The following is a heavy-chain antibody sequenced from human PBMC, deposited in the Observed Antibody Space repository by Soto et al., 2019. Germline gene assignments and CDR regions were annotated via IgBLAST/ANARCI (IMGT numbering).Heavy chain of an antibody. CDR2: IIPIFGTP. J-gene: IGHJ5*02. Sequence: QVQLVQSGAEVKKPGSSVKVSCKASGGTFSTYPISWVRQAPGQGLEWMGGIIPIFGTPNYAQRFQGRLTFTADESTTTVYMELSSLRSEDTAVYYCATHVDSGYYVRWFDPWGQGTLVTVSS. D-gene: IGHD3-22*01. CDR1: GGTFSTYP. CDR3: ATHVDSGYYVRWFDP. V-gene: IGHV1-69*01.